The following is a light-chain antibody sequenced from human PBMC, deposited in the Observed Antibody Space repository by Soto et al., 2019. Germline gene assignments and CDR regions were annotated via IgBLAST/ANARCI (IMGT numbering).Light chain of an antibody. CDR2: AAS. CDR3: LQDYDYPYT. V-gene: IGKV1-6*01. CDR1: QGIRND. J-gene: IGKJ2*01. Sequence: AIQLTQSPSSLSASVGDRVSITCRASQGIRNDLGWYQQKPGKAPNLLIYAASSLQSGVPSRFSGSGSGTDFTLTISSLQPEDFATYYCLQDYDYPYTFGQGTKLEIK.